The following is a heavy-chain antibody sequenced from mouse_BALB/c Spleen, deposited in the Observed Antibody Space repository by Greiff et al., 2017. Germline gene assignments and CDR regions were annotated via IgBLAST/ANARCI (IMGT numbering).Heavy chain of an antibody. V-gene: IGHV1-4*02. CDR1: GYTFTSYT. CDR3: SRRGPYWYFDV. CDR2: INPSSGYT. J-gene: IGHJ1*01. Sequence: VQLVESAAELARPGASVKMSCKASGYTFTSYTMHWVKQRPGQGLEWIGYINPSSGYTEYHQKFKDKTTFTAHKTSSTAYMQLINLTSEDSAVYYCSRRGPYWYFDVWGAGTTVTVSS.